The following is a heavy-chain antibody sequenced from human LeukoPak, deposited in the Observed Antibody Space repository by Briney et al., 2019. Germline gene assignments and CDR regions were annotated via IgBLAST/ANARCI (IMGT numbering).Heavy chain of an antibody. Sequence: PGGSLRLSCAASGFTFSSYAMSWVRQAPGKGLEWVSAVTGSGGSTYYADSVKGRFTISRDNSRDSLYLQMNSLRAEDTAVYYCTKDLEQRPAQWGGGTPVTVSS. V-gene: IGHV3-23*01. D-gene: IGHD6-25*01. J-gene: IGHJ2*01. CDR2: VTGSGGST. CDR3: TKDLEQRPAQ. CDR1: GFTFSSYA.